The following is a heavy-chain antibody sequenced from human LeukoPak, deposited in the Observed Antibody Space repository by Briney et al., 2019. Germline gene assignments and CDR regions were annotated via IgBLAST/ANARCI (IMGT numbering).Heavy chain of an antibody. CDR3: AKDSGSSNAFDY. J-gene: IGHJ4*02. D-gene: IGHD1-26*01. CDR2: MNPNSGGT. Sequence: ASVKVSCKASGYTFTDYYMHWVRQAPGQGLEWMGWMNPNSGGTHYAQKFQGSVTMTRDTSISTAYMELSRLRFDDTAVYYCAKDSGSSNAFDYWGQGTLVTVSS. V-gene: IGHV1-2*02. CDR1: GYTFTDYY.